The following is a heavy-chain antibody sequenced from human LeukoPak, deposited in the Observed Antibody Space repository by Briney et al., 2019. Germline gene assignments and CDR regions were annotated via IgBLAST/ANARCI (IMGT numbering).Heavy chain of an antibody. D-gene: IGHD2-21*02. CDR2: INPNSGDT. V-gene: IGHV1-2*02. CDR3: ASITAGSSWFDP. J-gene: IGHJ5*02. CDR1: EYTFSVYH. Sequence: GASVKVSCKASEYTFSVYHIHWVRLAPGQGLEWMAWINPNSGDTNYAQKFQGRVTMTRDTSISTAYVELSRLRSDDTAVYFCASITAGSSWFDPWGQGSLVIVSS.